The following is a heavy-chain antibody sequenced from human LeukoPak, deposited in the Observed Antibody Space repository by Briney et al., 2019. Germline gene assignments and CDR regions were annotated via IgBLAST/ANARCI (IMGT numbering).Heavy chain of an antibody. Sequence: PGGSLRLSCAASGFTFSSYGMHWVRQAPGRGLEWVAVIWYDGSNKYYADSVKGRFTISRDNSKDTLYLQMNSLRAEDTAVYYCARVARRDGYKLDYWGQGTLVTVSS. J-gene: IGHJ4*02. CDR3: ARVARRDGYKLDY. V-gene: IGHV3-33*01. D-gene: IGHD5-24*01. CDR2: IWYDGSNK. CDR1: GFTFSSYG.